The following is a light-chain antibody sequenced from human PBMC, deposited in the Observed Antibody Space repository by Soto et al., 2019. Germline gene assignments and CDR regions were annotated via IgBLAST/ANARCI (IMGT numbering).Light chain of an antibody. Sequence: VIWMPPSPSLLSASTGDRVPISCRMRQGISSYLAWYQQKPGKAPELLIYAASTLQSGVPSRFSGSGSGTDFTLTIRCLQSEDFATDYCQQYESFPPTFGQGTKVEIK. CDR3: QQYESFPPT. V-gene: IGKV1D-8*01. CDR2: AAS. J-gene: IGKJ1*01. CDR1: QGISSY.